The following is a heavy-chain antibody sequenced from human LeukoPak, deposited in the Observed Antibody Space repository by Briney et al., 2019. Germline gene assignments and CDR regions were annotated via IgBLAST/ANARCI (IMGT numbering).Heavy chain of an antibody. CDR2: IRSTSSYI. Sequence: GGSLRLSCAASGFTLSSYSMNWVRQAPGQALESASSIRSTSSYIYYADSVKGRFTIYRDNAKNSLFLQMNSLRAEDTAVYYCARPYCSSASCYGVDVWGKGTTVTVSS. CDR3: ARPYCSSASCYGVDV. CDR1: GFTLSSYS. D-gene: IGHD2-2*01. V-gene: IGHV3-21*01. J-gene: IGHJ6*04.